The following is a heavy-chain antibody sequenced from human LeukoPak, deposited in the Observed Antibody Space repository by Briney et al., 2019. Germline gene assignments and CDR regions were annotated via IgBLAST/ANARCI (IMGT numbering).Heavy chain of an antibody. J-gene: IGHJ5*02. Sequence: GGSLRLSCAASGLAFSNNWMTWVRQAPGKGLQWVAHIKQDGSEKYYVASVKGRFIISRDNAKNSLYLQMNSLRAEDTAVYYCVRTGANWLILFYDTWGQGTLVTVSS. V-gene: IGHV3-7*01. D-gene: IGHD6-19*01. CDR2: IKQDGSEK. CDR3: VRTGANWLILFYDT. CDR1: GLAFSNNW.